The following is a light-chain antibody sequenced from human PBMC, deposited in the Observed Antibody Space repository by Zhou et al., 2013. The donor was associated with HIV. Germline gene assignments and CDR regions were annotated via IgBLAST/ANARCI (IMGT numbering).Light chain of an antibody. CDR1: QSVSSSY. J-gene: IGKJ5*01. V-gene: IGKV3-20*01. Sequence: EIVLTQSPGTLSLSPGERATLSCRASQSVSSSYLAWYQQKPGQAPRLLIYGASSRATGIPDRFSGSGSGTDFTLTISRLEPEDFAVYYCQQYGSSRTFGQGTTNWRLN. CDR3: QQYGSSRT. CDR2: GAS.